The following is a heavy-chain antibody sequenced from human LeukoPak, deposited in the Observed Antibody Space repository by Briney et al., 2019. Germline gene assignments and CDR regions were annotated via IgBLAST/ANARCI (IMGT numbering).Heavy chain of an antibody. V-gene: IGHV3-53*01. CDR2: IYSGGSR. CDR3: ARETAAAGLDY. D-gene: IGHD6-13*01. J-gene: IGHJ4*02. Sequence: GGSLRLSCAASGFTVSSNYMSWVRQAPGKGLEWVSVIYSGGSRYYADSVKGLFTISRDNSKNTLYLQMNSLRAEDTAVYYCARETAAAGLDYWGQGTLVTVSS. CDR1: GFTVSSNY.